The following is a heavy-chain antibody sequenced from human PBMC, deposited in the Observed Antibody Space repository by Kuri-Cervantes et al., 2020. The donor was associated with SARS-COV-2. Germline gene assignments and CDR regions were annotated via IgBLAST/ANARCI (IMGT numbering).Heavy chain of an antibody. Sequence: SETLSLTCTVSGGSISSGDYYWSWIRQHPGKGLEWIGYIYYSGSTYYNPSLKSRVTMSIATSKNQFSLRLSSVTAADTAVYYCAREGMVTRSTNWGQGTLVTVSS. CDR2: IYYSGST. D-gene: IGHD5-18*01. V-gene: IGHV4-31*03. CDR1: GGSISSGDYY. J-gene: IGHJ4*02. CDR3: AREGMVTRSTN.